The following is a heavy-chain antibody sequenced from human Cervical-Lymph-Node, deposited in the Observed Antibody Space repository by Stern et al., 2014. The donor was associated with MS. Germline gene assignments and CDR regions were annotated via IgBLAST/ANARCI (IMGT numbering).Heavy chain of an antibody. D-gene: IGHD4-23*01. V-gene: IGHV3-30*18. CDR1: GFTFRSYV. CDR3: AKVPYGANAHFFDY. Sequence: QVQLVESGGGVVQPGRSLRLSCAASGFTFRSYVMHWVRQAPGQGLEWVAVISYDGSHTYYTDYVKGRFTIPRDNPKNTLYLQMNSLRAEDTAVYYCAKVPYGANAHFFDYWRRGTLVAVSS. J-gene: IGHJ4*02. CDR2: ISYDGSHT.